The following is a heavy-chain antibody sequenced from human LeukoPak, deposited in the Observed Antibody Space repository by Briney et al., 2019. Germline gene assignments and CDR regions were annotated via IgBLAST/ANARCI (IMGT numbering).Heavy chain of an antibody. V-gene: IGHV4-59*11. CDR3: ARGGGDYYYYYYMDV. J-gene: IGHJ6*03. CDR2: IHYSGST. Sequence: KASETLSLTCTVSGDSINSHYWSWIRQSPGKGLEWMGYIHYSGSTDYNPSLKSRVSISVDTSKNQFSLKLSSVTAADTAVYYCARGGGDYYYYYYMDVWGKGTTVTVSS. CDR1: GDSINSHY. D-gene: IGHD3-16*01.